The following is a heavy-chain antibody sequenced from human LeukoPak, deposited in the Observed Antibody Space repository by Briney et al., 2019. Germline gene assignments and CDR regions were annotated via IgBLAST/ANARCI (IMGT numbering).Heavy chain of an antibody. CDR1: GFVFMRYA. J-gene: IGHJ4*02. D-gene: IGHD4-17*01. CDR3: AKDRPYDYDDSTASLDC. Sequence: PGGSLRLSCAASGFVFMRYALTWVRQAPGKGLEWVSGVSAGGGRTYYSGSVKGRFTISRDNSKNTLYLQMTSLRAEDTAVYYCAKDRPYDYDDSTASLDCWGQGTLVTVSS. V-gene: IGHV3-23*01. CDR2: VSAGGGRT.